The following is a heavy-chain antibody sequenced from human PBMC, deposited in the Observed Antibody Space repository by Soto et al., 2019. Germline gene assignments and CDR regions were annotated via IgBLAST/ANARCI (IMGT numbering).Heavy chain of an antibody. V-gene: IGHV5-10-1*01. J-gene: IGHJ3*02. Sequence: PGESLKISCKGSGYSFTSYWISWVRQMPGKGLEWMGRIDPSDSYTNYSPSFQGHVTISADKSISTAYLQWSSLKASDTAMYYCARSPLSHCTNCVCYWGDRAFEIWGQGTLVTVSS. CDR1: GYSFTSYW. CDR2: IDPSDSYT. D-gene: IGHD2-8*01. CDR3: ARSPLSHCTNCVCYWGDRAFEI.